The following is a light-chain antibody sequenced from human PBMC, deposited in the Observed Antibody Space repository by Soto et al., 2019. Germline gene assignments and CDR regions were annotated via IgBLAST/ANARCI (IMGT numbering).Light chain of an antibody. CDR2: AAS. CDR1: QSVCRNY. CDR3: QQYGTSPWE. Sequence: EIVLTQFPGTLSLSPGERATLSCSARQSVCRNYVAWDQQKPGQAPRVIIYAASNRASGITDRFSGSWSGSDFTLTISRLEPEDCAMYYCQQYGTSPWEFGQGTKVEIK. V-gene: IGKV3-20*01. J-gene: IGKJ1*01.